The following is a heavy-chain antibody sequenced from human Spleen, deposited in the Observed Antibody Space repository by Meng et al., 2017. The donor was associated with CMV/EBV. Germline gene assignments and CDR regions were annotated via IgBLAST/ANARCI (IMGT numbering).Heavy chain of an antibody. CDR3: ARAWDDIVVVPAAIPGYWYFDL. Sequence: SETLSLTCAVYGGSFSGYYWSWIRQPPGKGLEWIGEINHSGSTYYNPSLKSRVTISLDTSKNQFSLKLTSVTAADTAVYYCARAWDDIVVVPAAIPGYWYFDLWGRGTLVTVSS. CDR2: INHSGST. V-gene: IGHV4-34*01. CDR1: GGSFSGYY. D-gene: IGHD2-2*01. J-gene: IGHJ2*01.